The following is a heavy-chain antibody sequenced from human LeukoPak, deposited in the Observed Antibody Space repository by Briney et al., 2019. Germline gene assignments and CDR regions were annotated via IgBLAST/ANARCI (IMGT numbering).Heavy chain of an antibody. V-gene: IGHV3-48*03. CDR2: ISSSGNTI. Sequence: GGSLRLSCAASGFTFSSYGMNWVRQAPGKGLEWVSHISSSGNTIYYADSVKGRFTISRDNAKSSVYLQMNSLRVEDTAFYYCARVPGYSGSPYYHYMDVWGKGTTVTISS. CDR1: GFTFSSYG. J-gene: IGHJ6*03. CDR3: ARVPGYSGSPYYHYMDV. D-gene: IGHD1-26*01.